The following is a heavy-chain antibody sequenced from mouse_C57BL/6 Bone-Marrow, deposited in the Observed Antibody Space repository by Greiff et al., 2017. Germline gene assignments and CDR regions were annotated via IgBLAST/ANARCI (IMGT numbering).Heavy chain of an antibody. CDR3: VSTVVARHWYCDV. V-gene: IGHV10-3*01. D-gene: IGHD1-1*01. CDR2: IRSKSSNYAT. Sequence: EVTLVESGGGLVQPKGSLKLSCAASGFTFNTYAMHWVRQAPGKGLEWVARIRSKSSNYATYSADSVTDRLTISRDDSQSMLYLQMNNLKTEDTAMYYCVSTVVARHWYCDVWGTGTTVTVSS. CDR1: GFTFNTYA. J-gene: IGHJ1*03.